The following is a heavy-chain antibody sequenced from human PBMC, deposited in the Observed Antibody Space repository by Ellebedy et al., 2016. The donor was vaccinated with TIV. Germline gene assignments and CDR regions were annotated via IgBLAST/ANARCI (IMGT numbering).Heavy chain of an antibody. J-gene: IGHJ4*02. V-gene: IGHV5-51*06. CDR1: GYSFTSYW. CDR3: ARRIAVAGVRRYYFDY. CDR2: IYPGDSDT. Sequence: GESLKISCQASGYSFTSYWIGWVRQMPGKGLEWMGIIYPGDSDTRYSPSFQGQVTISADKSISTAYLQWSSLKASDTAMYYCARRIAVAGVRRYYFDYWGQGTLVTVSS. D-gene: IGHD6-19*01.